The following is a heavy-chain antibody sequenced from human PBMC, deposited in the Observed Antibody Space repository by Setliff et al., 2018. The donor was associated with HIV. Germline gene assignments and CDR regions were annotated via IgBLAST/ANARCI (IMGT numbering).Heavy chain of an antibody. CDR3: ARLRGYFYGHGRYFDY. J-gene: IGHJ4*02. Sequence: PSETLSLTCTVSGGSLIGYYWSWIRQSPGKGLEWIGSIYYTEITNYNPSLKSRVTISVDTSKNQFSLKLTSVTAADTALYYCARLRGYFYGHGRYFDYWGQGTLVTAPQ. D-gene: IGHD5-18*01. V-gene: IGHV4-59*01. CDR1: GGSLIGYY. CDR2: IYYTEIT.